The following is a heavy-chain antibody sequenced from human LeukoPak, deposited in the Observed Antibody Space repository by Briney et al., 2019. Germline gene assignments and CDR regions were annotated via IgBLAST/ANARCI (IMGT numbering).Heavy chain of an antibody. V-gene: IGHV1-3*01. CDR1: GYTFTSYA. Sequence: ASVKVSCKASGYTFTSYAMHWVRQAPGQRLEWMGWINAGNGNTKYPQKFQGRITITRDTSASTAYMELSSLRSEDTAVYYCARDLSSSWYSYFDYWGQGTLVTVSS. CDR2: INAGNGNT. CDR3: ARDLSSSWYSYFDY. D-gene: IGHD6-13*01. J-gene: IGHJ4*02.